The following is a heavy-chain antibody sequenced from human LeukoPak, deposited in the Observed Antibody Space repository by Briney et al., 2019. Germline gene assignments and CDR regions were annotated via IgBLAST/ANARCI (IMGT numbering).Heavy chain of an antibody. CDR2: ISGSSGST. V-gene: IGHV3-23*01. J-gene: IGHJ6*04. D-gene: IGHD3-10*02. CDR1: GFTFSNYG. CDR3: AELGITMIGGV. Sequence: GGSLRLSCAASGFTFSNYGMSWVRQAPGKGLEWVSTISGSSGSTYYADSVKGRFTISRDNSKNTLYLQMNSLRAEDTAVYYCAELGITMIGGVWGKGTTVTISS.